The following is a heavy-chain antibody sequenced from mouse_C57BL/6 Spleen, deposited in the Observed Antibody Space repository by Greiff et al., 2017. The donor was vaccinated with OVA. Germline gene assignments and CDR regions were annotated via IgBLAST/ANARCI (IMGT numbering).Heavy chain of an antibody. CDR3: AREGLGGYFDV. Sequence: EVKVVESGGGLVKPGGSLKLSCAASGFTFSSYAMSWVRQTPEKRLEWVATISDGGSYTYYPDNVKGRFTISRDNAKNNLYLQMSHLKSEDTAMYYCAREGLGGYFDVWGTGTTVTVSS. CDR1: GFTFSSYA. J-gene: IGHJ1*03. V-gene: IGHV5-4*01. CDR2: ISDGGSYT.